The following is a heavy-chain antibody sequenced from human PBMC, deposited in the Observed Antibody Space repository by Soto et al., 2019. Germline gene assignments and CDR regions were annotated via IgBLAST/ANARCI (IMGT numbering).Heavy chain of an antibody. CDR1: GGSFSGYY. J-gene: IGHJ6*02. CDR2: INHSGST. D-gene: IGHD6-19*01. CDR3: ARQWLVYYYYGMDV. Sequence: SETLSLTCAVYGGSFSGYYWSWIRQPPGKGLEWIGEINHSGSTNYNPSLKSRVTISVDTSKNQFSLKLSSVTAADTAVHYCARQWLVYYYYGMDVWGQGTTVTVSS. V-gene: IGHV4-34*01.